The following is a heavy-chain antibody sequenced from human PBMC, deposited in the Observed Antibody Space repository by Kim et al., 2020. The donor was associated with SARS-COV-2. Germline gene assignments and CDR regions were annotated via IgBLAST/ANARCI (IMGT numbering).Heavy chain of an antibody. CDR1: GFTFSSYS. V-gene: IGHV3-21*01. Sequence: GGSLRLSCAASGFTFSSYSMNWVRQAPGKGLEWVSSISSSSSYIYYADSVKGRFTISRDNAKNSLYLQMNSLRAEDTAVYYCARDIVATTDRGYYYYYGMDVWGQGTTVTVSS. J-gene: IGHJ6*02. D-gene: IGHD5-12*01. CDR3: ARDIVATTDRGYYYYYGMDV. CDR2: ISSSSSYI.